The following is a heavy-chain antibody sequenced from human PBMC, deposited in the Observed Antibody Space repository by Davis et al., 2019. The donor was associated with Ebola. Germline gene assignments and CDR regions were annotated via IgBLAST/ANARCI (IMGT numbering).Heavy chain of an antibody. J-gene: IGHJ4*02. CDR3: AKEQWLVNFDY. D-gene: IGHD6-19*01. CDR1: GFTFSSYA. CDR2: ISYDGSNK. V-gene: IGHV3-30-3*01. Sequence: GESLKISCAASGFTFSSYAMHWVRQAPGKGLEWVAVISYDGSNKYYADSVKGRFTISRDNSKNTLYLQMNSLRAEDTAVYYCAKEQWLVNFDYWGQGTLVTVSS.